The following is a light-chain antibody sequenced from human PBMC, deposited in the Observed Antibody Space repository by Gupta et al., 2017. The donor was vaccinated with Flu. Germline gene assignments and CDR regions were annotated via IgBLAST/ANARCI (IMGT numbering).Light chain of an antibody. CDR2: LNSDGSH. CDR1: RGTSTYA. Sequence: VKLTSTLRRGTSTYAIEWHQPQPEKGPRYLMKLNSDGSHSKGDGIPDRFSGSSSGAERYLTIASLQSEDEADYYCQTWGTGPWVFGGGTKLTVL. CDR3: QTWGTGPWV. J-gene: IGLJ3*02. V-gene: IGLV4-69*01.